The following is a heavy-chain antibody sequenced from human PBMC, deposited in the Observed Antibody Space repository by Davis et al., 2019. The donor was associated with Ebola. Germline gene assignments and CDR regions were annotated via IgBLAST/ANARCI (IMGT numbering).Heavy chain of an antibody. CDR1: GFTFISYG. D-gene: IGHD4-11*01. Sequence: GGSLRLSCAASGFTFISYGMHWVRQAPGKGLEWVAVISHDGKNQYYADSVKGRFTISRDNAKNTLYLQMNSLRAEDTAVYYCARGHYSNKNYYYYGMDVWGQGTTVTVSS. CDR3: ARGHYSNKNYYYYGMDV. CDR2: ISHDGKNQ. V-gene: IGHV3-30*03. J-gene: IGHJ6*02.